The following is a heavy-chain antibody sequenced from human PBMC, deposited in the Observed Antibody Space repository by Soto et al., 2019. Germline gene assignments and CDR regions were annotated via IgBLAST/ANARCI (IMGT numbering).Heavy chain of an antibody. CDR3: ARGRGYSYGTYFDY. CDR2: INHSGST. Sequence: SETLSLTCTVYGGSFSGYYWSWIRQPPGKGLEWIGEINHSGSTNYNPSLKSRVTISVDKSKNQFSLKLSSVTAADTAVYYCARGRGYSYGTYFDYWGQGTLVTVSS. J-gene: IGHJ4*02. D-gene: IGHD5-18*01. CDR1: GGSFSGYY. V-gene: IGHV4-34*01.